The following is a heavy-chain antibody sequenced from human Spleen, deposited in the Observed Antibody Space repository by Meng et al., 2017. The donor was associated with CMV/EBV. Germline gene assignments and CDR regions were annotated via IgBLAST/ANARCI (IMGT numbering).Heavy chain of an antibody. V-gene: IGHV1-18*01. J-gene: IGHJ5*02. CDR1: SYG. CDR2: ISAFNHNT. Sequence: SYGVSWVRQAPGQGLEWMGWISAFNHNTNYAERFQGRVTMTTDTSTRTAYMELRSLRSDDTAVYYCARDRVVQAAIFPLPNWFDPWGQGTLVTVSS. CDR3: ARDRVVQAAIFPLPNWFDP. D-gene: IGHD2-2*01.